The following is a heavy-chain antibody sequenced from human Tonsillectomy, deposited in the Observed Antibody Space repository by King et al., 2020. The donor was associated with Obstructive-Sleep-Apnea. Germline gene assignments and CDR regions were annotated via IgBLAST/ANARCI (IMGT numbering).Heavy chain of an antibody. CDR1: GDRLTNYW. V-gene: IGHV5-51*01. CDR3: GTFRAAIGATIDS. Sequence: VQLVESGAEVRKPGESLKISCKDSGDRLTNYWIVWVRQMPGKGLEWMGVIYPDSQTRYGPSFQGQGPISVERSIKTGYLQWSSLKPSDTAIYYCGTFRAAIGATIDSWGQGTLVTVSS. D-gene: IGHD1-26*01. CDR2: IYPDSQT. J-gene: IGHJ4*02.